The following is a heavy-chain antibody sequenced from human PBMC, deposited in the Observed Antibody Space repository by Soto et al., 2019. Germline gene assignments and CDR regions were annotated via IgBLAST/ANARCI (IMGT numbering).Heavy chain of an antibody. CDR3: ARDILNCIGGSCLDY. D-gene: IGHD2-15*01. Sequence: EVKLVESGGVLVQPGGSLRLSCAASGFTFSSYSMNWVRQAPGEGLEWVSYISSSSSTIYYADSVKGRFTISRDNAKNSLYLQMNSLRDEDTAVYYCARDILNCIGGSCLDYWGQGTLVTVSS. J-gene: IGHJ4*02. V-gene: IGHV3-48*02. CDR2: ISSSSSTI. CDR1: GFTFSSYS.